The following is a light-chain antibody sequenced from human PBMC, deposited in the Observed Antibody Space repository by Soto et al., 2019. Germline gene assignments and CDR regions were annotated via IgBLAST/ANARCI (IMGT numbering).Light chain of an antibody. J-gene: IGLJ3*02. CDR2: VNSDGSH. V-gene: IGLV4-69*01. Sequence: QPVLTQSPSASASLGASVKLTCTLNSAHSNYAIAWHQQQPERGPRYLMKVNSDGSHTKGAGIPDRFSGSSSGAERYLTISSLQSEDEADYYCQTWGTGIVVFGGGTQLTVL. CDR1: SAHSNYA. CDR3: QTWGTGIVV.